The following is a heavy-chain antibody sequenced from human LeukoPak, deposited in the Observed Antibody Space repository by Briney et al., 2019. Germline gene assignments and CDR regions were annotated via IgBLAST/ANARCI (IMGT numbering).Heavy chain of an antibody. V-gene: IGHV3-23*01. D-gene: IGHD2-15*01. CDR2: ISGGGLTT. Sequence: KSGGSLRLSCAASRFTFSNYAISWVRQAPGKGLEWVSSISGGGLTTSYADSVKGRFTISRDNSKNTLFLQTGSLRAEDTAVYYCAKCGYCSGGSCYPFLCGDYGELDYWGQGTLVTVSS. CDR1: RFTFSNYA. CDR3: AKCGYCSGGSCYPFLCGDYGELDY. J-gene: IGHJ4*02.